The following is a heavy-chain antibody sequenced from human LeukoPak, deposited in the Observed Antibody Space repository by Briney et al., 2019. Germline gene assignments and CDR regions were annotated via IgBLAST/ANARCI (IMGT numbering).Heavy chain of an antibody. Sequence: SETLSLTCAVYGGSFSGYYWSWIRQPPGKGLEWIGEINHSGSTYYNPSLKSRVTISVDTSKNQFSLKLSSVTAADTAVYYCARGRSGGSYFYYYYYGMDVWGQGTTVTVSS. V-gene: IGHV4-34*09. D-gene: IGHD2-15*01. CDR2: INHSGST. CDR1: GGSFSGYY. CDR3: ARGRSGGSYFYYYYYGMDV. J-gene: IGHJ6*02.